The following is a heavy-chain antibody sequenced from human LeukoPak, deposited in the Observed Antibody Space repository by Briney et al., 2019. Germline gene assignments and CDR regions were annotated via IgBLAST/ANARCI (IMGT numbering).Heavy chain of an antibody. J-gene: IGHJ6*03. Sequence: PGGSLRLSCAASGFTFSSYWMSWVRQAPGKGLEWVANIKQDGSEKYYVDSVRGRFTISRDNAKNSLYLQMNSLRAEDTALYYCAKDKGVTGTYYMDVWGKGTTVTVSS. CDR2: IKQDGSEK. V-gene: IGHV3-7*03. D-gene: IGHD6-19*01. CDR3: AKDKGVTGTYYMDV. CDR1: GFTFSSYW.